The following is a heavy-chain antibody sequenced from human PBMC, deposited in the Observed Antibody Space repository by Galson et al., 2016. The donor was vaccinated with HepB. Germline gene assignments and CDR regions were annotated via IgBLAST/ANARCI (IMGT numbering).Heavy chain of an antibody. D-gene: IGHD3-22*01. CDR2: INNDGTST. CDR3: VRDRIHDRWDYHPLFVN. V-gene: IGHV3-74*01. CDR1: GFTFSNHW. J-gene: IGHJ4*02. Sequence: SLRLSCAASGFTFSNHWMHWIRQAPGKGPVWVSRINNDGTSTNYADSVKGRFTISRDNAKNTLYLQMNSLRAEDTAVYYCVRDRIHDRWDYHPLFVNWGQGTLVTVSS.